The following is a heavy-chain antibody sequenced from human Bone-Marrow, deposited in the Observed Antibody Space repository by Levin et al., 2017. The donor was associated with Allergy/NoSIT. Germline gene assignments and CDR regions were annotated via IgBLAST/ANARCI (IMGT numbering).Heavy chain of an antibody. CDR1: AGSMTNHY. V-gene: IGHV4-59*11. CDR2: MYYSGTT. CDR3: ARAHSGTYSNPFDF. D-gene: IGHD1-26*01. J-gene: IGHJ4*02. Sequence: SQTLSLTCTVSAGSMTNHYWSWIRQPPGKALEWIGYMYYSGTTNYNPSLKSRVTIFQETSRNQFSLHLRSVTAADTAVYYCARAHSGTYSNPFDFWGQGTVVTVSS.